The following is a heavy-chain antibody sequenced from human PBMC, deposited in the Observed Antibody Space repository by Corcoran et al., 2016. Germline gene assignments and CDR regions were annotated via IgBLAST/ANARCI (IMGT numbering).Heavy chain of an antibody. J-gene: IGHJ4*02. Sequence: EVQLVESGGGLVKPGGSLRLSCAASGFTFSNAWMNWVRQAPGKGLEWVGRIKSTTDGGTTDYAAPVKGTFTISRDDSKNTLYLQMNSLKTEDTAVYYCTTDRGRYGSSWYLEIDYWGQGTRVTVSS. V-gene: IGHV3-15*07. CDR3: TTDRGRYGSSWYLEIDY. CDR1: GFTFSNAW. CDR2: IKSTTDGGTT. D-gene: IGHD6-13*01.